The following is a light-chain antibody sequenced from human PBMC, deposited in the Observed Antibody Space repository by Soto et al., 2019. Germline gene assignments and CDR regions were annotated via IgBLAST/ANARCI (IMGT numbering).Light chain of an antibody. CDR2: EVT. CDR3: SSLTPSSFYV. V-gene: IGLV2-14*01. Sequence: GAARRGISISCNRTSSYVGGHNSVSWYQQHPGKAPKLMIYEVTSRPSGVSNRFSGSKSVNTASLTISGLQAEDEATYYCSSLTPSSFYVFGPGNKGTVL. J-gene: IGLJ1*01. CDR1: SSYVGGHNS.